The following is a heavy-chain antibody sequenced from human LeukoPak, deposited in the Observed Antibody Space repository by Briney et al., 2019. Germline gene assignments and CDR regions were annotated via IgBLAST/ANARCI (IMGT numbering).Heavy chain of an antibody. D-gene: IGHD3-3*01. J-gene: IGHJ4*02. CDR3: ARHGAHTIFGVVTPYYFDY. V-gene: IGHV4-39*01. Sequence: SETLSLTCTVSGGSISSGGYYRSWIRQHPGKGLEWIGYIYYSGSTYYNPSLKSRVTISVDTSKNQFSLKLSSVTAADTAVYYCARHGAHTIFGVVTPYYFDYWGQGTLVTVSS. CDR1: GGSISSGGYY. CDR2: IYYSGST.